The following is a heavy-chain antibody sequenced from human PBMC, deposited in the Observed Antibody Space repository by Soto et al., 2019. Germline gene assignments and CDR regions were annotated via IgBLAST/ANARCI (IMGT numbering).Heavy chain of an antibody. CDR1: GGSFSGYY. CDR3: ARGKDYGMDV. Sequence: TSETLSLTCAVYGGSFSGYYWSWIRQPPGKGLEWIGEINHSGSTNYNPSLKGRVTISVDTSKNQFSLKLSSVTAADTAVYYCARGKDYGMDVWGQGTTVTVSS. CDR2: INHSGST. V-gene: IGHV4-34*01. J-gene: IGHJ6*02.